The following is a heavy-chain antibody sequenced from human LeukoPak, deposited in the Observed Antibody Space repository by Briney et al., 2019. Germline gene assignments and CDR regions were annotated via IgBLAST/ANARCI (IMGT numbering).Heavy chain of an antibody. CDR2: ISWNSGSI. CDR3: AKNIGTYNSGWYPFDY. J-gene: IGHJ4*02. V-gene: IGHV3-9*01. D-gene: IGHD6-19*01. Sequence: PGGSLRLSCAASGFTFDDYAMHWVRQAPGKGLEWVSGISWNSGSIGYADSVKGRFTISRDNAKNSLYLQMNSLRAEDTALYYCAKNIGTYNSGWYPFDYWGQGTLVTVSS. CDR1: GFTFDDYA.